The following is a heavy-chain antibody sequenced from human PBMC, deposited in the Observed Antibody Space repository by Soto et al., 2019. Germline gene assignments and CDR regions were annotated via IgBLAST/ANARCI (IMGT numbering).Heavy chain of an antibody. CDR3: ARDGGFGELQLDY. CDR1: VYTFTSYG. Sequence: QVQLVQSVAEVKKPGAAVKVSCKASVYTFTSYGISWVRPAPGQGLERMGWISAYNGNTNYAHKLQGRGTMTTDTSTSTAYMELRSLRSDDTAVYDCARDGGFGELQLDYWGQGTLVTVSS. D-gene: IGHD3-10*01. V-gene: IGHV1-18*01. CDR2: ISAYNGNT. J-gene: IGHJ4*02.